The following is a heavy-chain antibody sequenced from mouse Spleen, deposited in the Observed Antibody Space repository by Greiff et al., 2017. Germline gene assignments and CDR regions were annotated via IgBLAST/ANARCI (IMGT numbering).Heavy chain of an antibody. J-gene: IGHJ2*01. CDR1: GYTFTSYW. CDR3: MRSITTVVALDY. V-gene: IGHV1-5*01. D-gene: IGHD1-1*01. Sequence: EVQLQESGTVLARPGASVKMSCETSGYTFTSYWMHWVKQRPGQGLEWIGAIYPGNSDTSYNQKFKGKAKLTAVTSASTAYMELSSLTNEDSAVYYCMRSITTVVALDYWGQGTTLTVSS. CDR2: IYPGNSDT.